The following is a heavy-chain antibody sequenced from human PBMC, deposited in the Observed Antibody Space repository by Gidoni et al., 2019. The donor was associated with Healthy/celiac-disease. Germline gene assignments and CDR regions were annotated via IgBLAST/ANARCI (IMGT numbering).Heavy chain of an antibody. CDR1: GGSFSGYY. J-gene: IGHJ4*02. CDR2: INHSGNT. CDR3: ARGLSGHDY. Sequence: QVQLQQWGAGLLKPSATLSLTGAVYGGSFSGYYWSWIRQPPGTGLEWIGEINHSGNTNYTPSLKRQVRISVDTSKNQFSLKLSSVTAADTAVYYCARGLSGHDYWGQGTLVTVSS. V-gene: IGHV4-34*01.